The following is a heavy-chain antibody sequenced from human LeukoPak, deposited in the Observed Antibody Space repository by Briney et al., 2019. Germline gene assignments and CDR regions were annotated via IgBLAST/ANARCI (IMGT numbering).Heavy chain of an antibody. D-gene: IGHD4-17*01. V-gene: IGHV3-33*01. CDR2: IWYDGSNK. CDR1: GFTFSSYD. Sequence: PGGSLRLSCAASGFTFSSYDMHWVRQAPGKGLEWVAVIWYDGSNKYYADSVEGRFTISRHNYKHTLYLQMNTERAEDTAVYCCERVGDYGRHLDYWGQGTLVTVSS. CDR3: ERVGDYGRHLDY. J-gene: IGHJ4*02.